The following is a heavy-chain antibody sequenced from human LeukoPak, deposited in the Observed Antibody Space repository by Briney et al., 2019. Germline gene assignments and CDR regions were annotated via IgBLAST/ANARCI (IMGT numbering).Heavy chain of an antibody. CDR3: ARDQNAFDI. CDR1: VGTFSSYA. J-gene: IGHJ3*02. CDR2: ISANNGNK. Sequence: ASVTVSRKGSVGTFSSYAISWLRQAPGQGFEWIGWISANNGNKNYAQNLQGRVTITTDTSTSTAYMELRSLTSDDTAVYYCARDQNAFDIWGQGTMVTVSS. V-gene: IGHV1-18*01.